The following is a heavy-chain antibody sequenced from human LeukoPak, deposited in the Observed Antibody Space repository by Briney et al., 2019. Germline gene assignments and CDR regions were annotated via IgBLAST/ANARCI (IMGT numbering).Heavy chain of an antibody. CDR1: GYTLTTYA. D-gene: IGHD4-17*01. J-gene: IGHJ4*02. CDR3: ARVYNDYGDYVGVPDY. Sequence: GASVKVSCKAPGYTLTTYALHWVRQAPGERLEWMGWINAGNDNTKYSQKFQGRVTMTRDTSTSTVYMELSSLRSEDTAVYYCARVYNDYGDYVGVPDYWGQGTLVTVSS. CDR2: INAGNDNT. V-gene: IGHV1-3*01.